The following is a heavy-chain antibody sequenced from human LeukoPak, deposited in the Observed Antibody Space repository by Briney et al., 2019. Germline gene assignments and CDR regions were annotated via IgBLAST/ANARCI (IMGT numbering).Heavy chain of an antibody. J-gene: IGHJ3*02. CDR3: ARVGITMVRGVIIPDAFDI. CDR2: IYSGGST. D-gene: IGHD3-10*01. CDR1: GFTVSSNY. V-gene: IGHV3-53*01. Sequence: PGGSLRLSCAASGFTVSSNYMSWVRQAPGKGLEWVSVIYSGGSTYYADSVKGRFTISRDSSKNTLYLQMNGLRAEDTAVYYCARVGITMVRGVIIPDAFDIWGQGTMVTVSS.